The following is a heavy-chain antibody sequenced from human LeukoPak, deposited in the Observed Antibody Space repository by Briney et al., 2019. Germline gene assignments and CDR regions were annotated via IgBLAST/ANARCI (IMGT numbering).Heavy chain of an antibody. CDR1: GGSISSGGYS. V-gene: IGHV4-30-2*01. CDR3: ARVKRSDLNGYYDPYFDY. CDR2: IYHSGST. J-gene: IGHJ4*02. D-gene: IGHD3-9*01. Sequence: SETLSLTCAVSGGSISSGGYSWSWIRQPPGKGLEWIGYIYHSGSTYYNPSLKSRVTISVDRSKNQFSLKLSSVTAADTAVYYCARVKRSDLNGYYDPYFDYWGQGTLVTVSS.